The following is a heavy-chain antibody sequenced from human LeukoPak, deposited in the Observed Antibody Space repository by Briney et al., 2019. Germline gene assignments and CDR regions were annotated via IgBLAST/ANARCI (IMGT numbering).Heavy chain of an antibody. CDR1: EYTFTDYY. CDR3: ARAQTPNYYDSSGYYSDYYYYYMDV. D-gene: IGHD3-22*01. CDR2: INPNSGGT. Sequence: ASVKVSCKASEYTFTDYYIHWVRQAPGQGLEWMGWINPNSGGTNYAQKFQGRVTMTRDTSIRTAYMELSRLRSEDTAVYYCARAQTPNYYDSSGYYSDYYYYYMDVWGKGTTVTVSS. J-gene: IGHJ6*03. V-gene: IGHV1-2*02.